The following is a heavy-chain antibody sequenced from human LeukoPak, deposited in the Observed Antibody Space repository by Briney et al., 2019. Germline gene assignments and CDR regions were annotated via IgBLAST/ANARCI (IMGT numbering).Heavy chain of an antibody. V-gene: IGHV3-23*01. Sequence: GGSLRLSCAASGFPFSSYAMSWVRQAPGKGLEWVSAISGSGGSTYNTDSVKGRFTISRDNTKNTLYLQMNRLRAEDTAVYYCAKSPTTGYSTSANWFDPWGQGTLVTVSS. CDR1: GFPFSSYA. CDR2: ISGSGGST. CDR3: AKSPTTGYSTSANWFDP. D-gene: IGHD6-13*01. J-gene: IGHJ5*02.